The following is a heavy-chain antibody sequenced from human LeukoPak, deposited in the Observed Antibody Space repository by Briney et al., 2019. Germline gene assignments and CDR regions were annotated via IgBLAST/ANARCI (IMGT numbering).Heavy chain of an antibody. D-gene: IGHD5-24*01. V-gene: IGHV5-51*01. CDR2: IYPGDSDT. Sequence: GESLKISCKGSGYSFTSYWIGWVRQMPGKGLELIGIIYPGDSDTRYSPCFQGQVTIPADQSISTAYLQWSSLKASDTAMHYRATATPTHHFDYGGQGTLVTVSS. CDR3: ATATPTHHFDY. J-gene: IGHJ4*02. CDR1: GYSFTSYW.